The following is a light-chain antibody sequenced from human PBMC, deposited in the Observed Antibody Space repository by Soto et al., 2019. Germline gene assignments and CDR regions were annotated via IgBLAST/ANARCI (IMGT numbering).Light chain of an antibody. CDR1: QSVSSN. J-gene: IGKJ1*01. CDR3: QQYNNWPPWT. Sequence: EIVMTQSPATLSVSPGERATLSCRASQSVSSNLAWYQQRPGQAPSLLLYGASTRATGIPARFSGSGSGTEFPLTISSLQSEDFAVYYCQQYNNWPPWTFGQGTKVEIK. V-gene: IGKV3-15*01. CDR2: GAS.